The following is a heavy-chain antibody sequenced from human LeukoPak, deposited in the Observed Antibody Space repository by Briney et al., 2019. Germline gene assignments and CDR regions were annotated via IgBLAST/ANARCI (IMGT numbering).Heavy chain of an antibody. CDR1: GFTFSDYW. CDR2: IKQDGSEK. J-gene: IGHJ4*02. D-gene: IGHD5-24*01. V-gene: IGHV3-7*01. CDR3: ARWLELMRNFGW. Sequence: PGGSLRLSCVGSGFTFSDYWMSWVRQAPGKGLEGVANIKQDGSEKDYVDALKGRFTISRDNAKNSLYLQMNSLRAEDTAVYYCARWLELMRNFGWWGQGTLVTVSS.